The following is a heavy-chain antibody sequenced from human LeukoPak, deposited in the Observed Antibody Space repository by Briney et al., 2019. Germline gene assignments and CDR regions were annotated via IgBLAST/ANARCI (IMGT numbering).Heavy chain of an antibody. V-gene: IGHV3-48*01. D-gene: IGHD3-16*02. CDR3: AKDRVTYFDY. CDR1: GFTFSSYS. J-gene: IGHJ4*02. Sequence: GGSLRLSCAASGFTFSSYSMNWVRQAPGKGLEWISYITSSSSDISYADSVKGRFTISRDNAKNSLYLQMNSLRAEDTAVYYCAKDRVTYFDYWGQGTLVTVSS. CDR2: ITSSSSDI.